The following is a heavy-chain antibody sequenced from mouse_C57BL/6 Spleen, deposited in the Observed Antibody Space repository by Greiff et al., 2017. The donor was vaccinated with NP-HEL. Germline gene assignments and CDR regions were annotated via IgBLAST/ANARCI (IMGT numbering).Heavy chain of an antibody. D-gene: IGHD4-1*01. Sequence: VKLMESGAELVKPGASVKISCKASGYAFSSYWMNWVKQRPGKGLEWIGQIYPGDGDTNYNGKFKGKATLTADKSSSTAYMQLSSLTSEDSAVYFCARSGVLGLVSYWYFDVWGTGTTVTVSS. J-gene: IGHJ1*03. V-gene: IGHV1-80*01. CDR3: ARSGVLGLVSYWYFDV. CDR2: IYPGDGDT. CDR1: GYAFSSYW.